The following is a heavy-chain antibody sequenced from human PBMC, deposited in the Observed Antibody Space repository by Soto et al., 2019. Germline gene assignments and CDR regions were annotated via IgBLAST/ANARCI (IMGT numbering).Heavy chain of an antibody. J-gene: IGHJ6*02. CDR2: IIPVLGTT. CDR3: ARRRYCGYDCYHKHYYGMDV. V-gene: IGHV1-69*08. Sequence: QVQLVXSGAEVKKPGSSVKVSCRASGDTFSSYTVNWVRQAPGRGLEWLGRIIPVLGTTDYAQKFKGRVTITADKSTNIVYMELSSLRSEDRAVYYCARRRYCGYDCYHKHYYGMDVWGQGTTVIVAS. CDR1: GDTFSSYT. D-gene: IGHD2-21*02.